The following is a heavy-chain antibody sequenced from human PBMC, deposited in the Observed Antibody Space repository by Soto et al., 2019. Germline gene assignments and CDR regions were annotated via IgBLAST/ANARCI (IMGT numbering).Heavy chain of an antibody. Sequence: EVQLLESGGGLGQPGGFLRLSCAASGFTFSNYAMSWVRQAPGKGLEWVSGISGRGSCAYYAVSVRGRFTISSDNSGNTMYQQMNSLKADDAAVNYCAKARSNYDSTFYDWGQGTLVTVSS. J-gene: IGHJ4*02. CDR2: ISGRGSCA. CDR3: AKARSNYDSTFYD. V-gene: IGHV3-23*01. CDR1: GFTFSNYA. D-gene: IGHD3-22*01.